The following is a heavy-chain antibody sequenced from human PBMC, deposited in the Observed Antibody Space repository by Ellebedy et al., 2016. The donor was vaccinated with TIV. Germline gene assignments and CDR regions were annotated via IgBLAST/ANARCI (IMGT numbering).Heavy chain of an antibody. CDR3: ARVPDILTGRGGFDY. J-gene: IGHJ4*02. CDR2: ISAYNGNT. V-gene: IGHV1-18*01. D-gene: IGHD3-9*01. Sequence: AASVKVSCKASGYTFTSYGISWVRQAPGQGLEWMGWISAYNGNTNYAQKLQGRVTMTTDTSTSTAYMELRSLRSDDTAVYYCARVPDILTGRGGFDYWGQGTLVTVSS. CDR1: GYTFTSYG.